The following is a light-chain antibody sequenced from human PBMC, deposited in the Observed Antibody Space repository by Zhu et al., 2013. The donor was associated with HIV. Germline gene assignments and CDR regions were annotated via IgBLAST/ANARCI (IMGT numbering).Light chain of an antibody. CDR1: QSISSSY. Sequence: VVMTQSPATLSLSPGERATLSCRASQSISSSYLAWYQQKPGQAPRLLIFATSSRATGVPDRFSGSGSETDFSLTISRLEPEDFAMYYCHHYGSSLSSFGQGTKVEIK. CDR2: ATS. J-gene: IGKJ2*03. V-gene: IGKV3-20*01. CDR3: HHYGSSLSS.